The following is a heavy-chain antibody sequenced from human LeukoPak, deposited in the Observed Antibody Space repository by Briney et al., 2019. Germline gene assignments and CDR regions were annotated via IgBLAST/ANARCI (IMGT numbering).Heavy chain of an antibody. CDR3: ARAPFGFGELFPLV. CDR1: GGSISSSNW. J-gene: IGHJ4*02. V-gene: IGHV4-4*02. CDR2: IYDSGTT. D-gene: IGHD3-10*01. Sequence: PSGTLSLTCAVSGGSISSSNWWSWVRQPPGKGPEWIGYIYDSGTTNYNPSLKSRVTISIDTSKNQFSLNLSSVTAADTAVYYCARAPFGFGELFPLVWGQGLLVTVSS.